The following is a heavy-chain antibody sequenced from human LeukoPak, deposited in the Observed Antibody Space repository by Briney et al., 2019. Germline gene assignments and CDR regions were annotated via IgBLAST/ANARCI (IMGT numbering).Heavy chain of an antibody. CDR2: IYPGDSDT. CDR3: ASGPAYDILTGYLQYYFDY. Sequence: GESLKISCKGSGYSFTSYWIGWVRQMPGKGLEWMGIIYPGDSDTRYSPSFQGQVTISAGKSISTAYLQWSSLKASDTAMYYCASGPAYDILTGYLQYYFDYWGQGTLVTVSS. J-gene: IGHJ4*02. D-gene: IGHD3-9*01. CDR1: GYSFTSYW. V-gene: IGHV5-51*01.